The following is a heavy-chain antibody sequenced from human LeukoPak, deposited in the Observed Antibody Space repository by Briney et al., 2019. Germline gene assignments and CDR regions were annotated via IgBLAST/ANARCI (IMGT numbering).Heavy chain of an antibody. Sequence: ASVKVSCKASGYTFTGYYMHWVRQAPGQGLEWMGWINPNSGDTNYAQKFQGRVTMTRDTSTSTAYMELRRLRSDDTAVYYCARSLGDCSSTSRYAAFPHVREPDVDYWGQKTLVTVSS. CDR3: ARSLGDCSSTSRYAAFPHVREPDVDY. CDR1: GYTFTGYY. CDR2: INPNSGDT. V-gene: IGHV1-2*02. D-gene: IGHD2-2*01. J-gene: IGHJ4*02.